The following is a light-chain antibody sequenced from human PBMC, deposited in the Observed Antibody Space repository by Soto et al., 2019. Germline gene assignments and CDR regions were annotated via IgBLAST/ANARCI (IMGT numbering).Light chain of an antibody. CDR1: QDISNY. CDR2: DAS. J-gene: IGKJ1*01. CDR3: QMYNIDPRT. V-gene: IGKV1-27*01. Sequence: DIQMTQSPSTLSASVGDRVTITYQASQDISNYLNWYQQKPGKAPKLLIYDASTLRSGVPSRFSGSGSGTDFTLTISSLQPEDVATYYCQMYNIDPRTFGQGTKVDIK.